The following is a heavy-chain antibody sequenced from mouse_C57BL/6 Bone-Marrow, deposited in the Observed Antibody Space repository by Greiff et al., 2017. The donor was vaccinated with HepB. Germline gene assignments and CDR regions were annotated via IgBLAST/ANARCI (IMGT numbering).Heavy chain of an antibody. D-gene: IGHD2-1*01. Sequence: QVQLQQPGAELVRPGSSVKLSCKASGYTFTSYWMHWVKQRPIQGLEWIGNIDPSDSETHYNQKFKDKATLTVDKSSSTAYMQLSSLTSEDSAVYYCARSDYGNYVGDYFDYGGQGTTLTVSS. V-gene: IGHV1-52*01. CDR2: IDPSDSET. CDR1: GYTFTSYW. J-gene: IGHJ2*01. CDR3: ARSDYGNYVGDYFDY.